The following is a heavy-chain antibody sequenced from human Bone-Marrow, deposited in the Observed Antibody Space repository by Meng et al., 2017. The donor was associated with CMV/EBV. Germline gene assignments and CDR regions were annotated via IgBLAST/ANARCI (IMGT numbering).Heavy chain of an antibody. D-gene: IGHD2-2*01. V-gene: IGHV4-39*01. J-gene: IGHJ4*02. CDR1: GGSISSSSYY. CDR2: IYYSGST. CDR3: ARRPRVPAARSNFDY. Sequence: SETLSLTCTVSGGSISSSSYYWGWIRQPPGKGLEWIGSIYYSGSTYYNPSLKSRVTMSVDTSKNQFSLKLSSVTAADTAVYYCARRPRVPAARSNFDYWGQGTLVTVSS.